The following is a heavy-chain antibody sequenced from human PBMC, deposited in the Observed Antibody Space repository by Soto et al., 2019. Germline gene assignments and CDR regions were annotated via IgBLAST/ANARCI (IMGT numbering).Heavy chain of an antibody. D-gene: IGHD3-10*01. Sequence: QLQLQESGPGLVKPSETLSLTCTVSGGSISRSNNYWGWIRQPQGKGREWMGRNDYSGTNYYNPYIQSRVTVSVDTSKNPFSLKLISLISADTAVYYCACRHGSRSNGIDVWGHGTTVTVSS. CDR1: GGSISRSNNY. CDR2: NDYSGTN. CDR3: ACRHGSRSNGIDV. J-gene: IGHJ6*02. V-gene: IGHV4-39*01.